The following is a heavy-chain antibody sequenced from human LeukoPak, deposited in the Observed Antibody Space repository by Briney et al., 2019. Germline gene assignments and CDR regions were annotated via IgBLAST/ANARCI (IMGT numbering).Heavy chain of an antibody. CDR3: ARRGDYGDHDNWFDP. J-gene: IGHJ5*02. CDR2: IYTSGST. D-gene: IGHD4-17*01. CDR1: GGSISSYY. V-gene: IGHV4-4*07. Sequence: SETLSLTCTVSGGSISSYYWSWIRQPAGKGLEWIGRIYTSGSTNYNPSLKSRVTMSVDTSKNQFSLKLSSVTAADTAVYYCARRGDYGDHDNWFDPWGQGTLVTVSS.